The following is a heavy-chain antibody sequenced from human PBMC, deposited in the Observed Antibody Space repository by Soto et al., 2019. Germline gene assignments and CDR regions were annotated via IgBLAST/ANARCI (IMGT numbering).Heavy chain of an antibody. V-gene: IGHV4-4*07. CDR3: ARGPGGLGEFSLDY. D-gene: IGHD3-10*01. CDR2: IYSGGST. CDR1: GGSITTYY. J-gene: IGHJ4*02. Sequence: LSLTCTVSGGSITTYYWSWIRQPAGKGLEWIGRIYSGGSTNYNPSLRSRVTVSVDMSKNQFSLKLSSVTAADTAVYYCARGPGGLGEFSLDYWGQGTLVTVSS.